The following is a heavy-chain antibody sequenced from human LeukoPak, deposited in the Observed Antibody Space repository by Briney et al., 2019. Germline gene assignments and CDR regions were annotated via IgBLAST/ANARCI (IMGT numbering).Heavy chain of an antibody. CDR1: GFTFSSYS. V-gene: IGHV3-48*01. J-gene: IGHJ3*02. CDR3: ARDASGIVGANDASDI. Sequence: QPGGSLRLSCAASGFTFSSYSMNWVRQAPGKGLEWVSYISSSSSTIYYADSVKGRFTISRDNAKNSLYLQMNSLRAEDTAVYYCARDASGIVGANDASDIWGQGTMVTVSS. D-gene: IGHD1-26*01. CDR2: ISSSSSTI.